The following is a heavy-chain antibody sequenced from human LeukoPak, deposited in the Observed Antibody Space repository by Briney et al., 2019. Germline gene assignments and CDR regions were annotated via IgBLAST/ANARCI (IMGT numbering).Heavy chain of an antibody. V-gene: IGHV4-59*01. CDR2: IYYSGST. CDR1: GGSISSYY. CDR3: ARALIGTYFDY. J-gene: IGHJ4*02. Sequence: PSETPSLTCTVSGGSISSYYWSWIRQPPGKGLEWIGYIYYSGSTNYNPSLKSRVTISVDTSKNQFSLKLSSVTAADTAVYYCARALIGTYFDYWGQGTLVTVSS.